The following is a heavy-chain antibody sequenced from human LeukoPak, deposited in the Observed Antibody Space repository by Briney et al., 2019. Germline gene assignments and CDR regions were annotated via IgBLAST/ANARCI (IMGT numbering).Heavy chain of an antibody. CDR3: AKRPRGVCSGGSCYSSRAFDI. CDR2: ISGSGGST. CDR1: GFTFSSYA. J-gene: IGHJ3*02. D-gene: IGHD2-15*01. Sequence: SGGSLRLSCAASGFTFSSYAMSWVRQAPGKGLEWVSAISGSGGSTYYADSVKGRFTISRDNSKNTLYLQMNSLRAEDTAVYYCAKRPRGVCSGGSCYSSRAFDIWGQGTMVTVSS. V-gene: IGHV3-23*01.